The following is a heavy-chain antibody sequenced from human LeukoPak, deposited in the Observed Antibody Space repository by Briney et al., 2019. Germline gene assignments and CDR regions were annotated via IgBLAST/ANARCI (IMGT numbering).Heavy chain of an antibody. V-gene: IGHV3-9*01. CDR3: AKDNLPSGSYKYNGMDV. CDR1: GFMFDDYA. CDR2: ISWNSGSI. J-gene: IGHJ6*02. Sequence: GRSLRLSCAAPGFMFDDYAMHWVRQAPGKGLEWVSGISWNSGSIGYADSVKGRFTISRDNAKNSLYLQMNSPRAEDTALYYCAKDNLPSGSYKYNGMDVWGQGTTVTVSS. D-gene: IGHD3-10*01.